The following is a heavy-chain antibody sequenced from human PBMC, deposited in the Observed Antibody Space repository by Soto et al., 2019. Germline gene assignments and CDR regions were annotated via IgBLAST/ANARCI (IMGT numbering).Heavy chain of an antibody. Sequence: GGSLRLSCAASGFTFSSYAMSWVRQAPGKGLEWVSAISGSGGSTYYADSVKGRFTISRDNSKNTLYLQMNSLRAEDTAVYYCAKDRNYCSGGSCKNYYYYYYMDVWGKGTTVTVSS. CDR3: AKDRNYCSGGSCKNYYYYYYMDV. CDR2: ISGSGGST. V-gene: IGHV3-23*01. D-gene: IGHD2-15*01. CDR1: GFTFSSYA. J-gene: IGHJ6*03.